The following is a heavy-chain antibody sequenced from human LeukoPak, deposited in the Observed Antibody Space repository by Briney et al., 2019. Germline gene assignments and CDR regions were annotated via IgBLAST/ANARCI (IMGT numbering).Heavy chain of an antibody. V-gene: IGHV4-34*01. CDR1: GGSFSGYY. D-gene: IGHD3-9*01. Sequence: SEPLSLTCAVYGGSFSGYYWSWLRQPTGKGLEWIGEINHSGSTNYNPSLKSRVTISVDTSKNQFSLKLSSVTAADTAVYYCARAGDWLPFDYWGQGTLVTVSS. J-gene: IGHJ4*02. CDR3: ARAGDWLPFDY. CDR2: INHSGST.